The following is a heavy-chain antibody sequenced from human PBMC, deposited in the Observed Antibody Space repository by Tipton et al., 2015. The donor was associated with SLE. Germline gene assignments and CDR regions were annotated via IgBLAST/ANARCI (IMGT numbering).Heavy chain of an antibody. V-gene: IGHV4-39*02. CDR2: IYDNGNT. CDR1: GDSISSSGYY. CDR3: ARRSLLAVPK. D-gene: IGHD6-19*01. J-gene: IGHJ4*02. Sequence: TLSLTCTVSGDSISSSGYYWAWIRQPPGKGLEWVGSIYDNGNTYYNPSLKSRATISADTSKNLFSLKLSSVTAADMAVYYCARRSLLAVPKWGQGTLVTVSS.